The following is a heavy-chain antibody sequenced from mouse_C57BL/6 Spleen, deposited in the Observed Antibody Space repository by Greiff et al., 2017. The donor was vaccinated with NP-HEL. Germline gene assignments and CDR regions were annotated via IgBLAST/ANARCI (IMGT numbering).Heavy chain of an antibody. CDR2: ISNLAYSI. Sequence: EVKVEESGGGLVQPGGSLKLSCAASGFTFSDYGMAWVRQAPRKGPEWVAFISNLAYSIYYADTVTGRFTISRENAQNTLYLEMSSLRSEDTAMYYCARQRDYGEFGYWGKSTTLTVAS. V-gene: IGHV5-15*04. CDR1: GFTFSDYG. D-gene: IGHD2-4*01. CDR3: ARQRDYGEFGY. J-gene: IGHJ2*01.